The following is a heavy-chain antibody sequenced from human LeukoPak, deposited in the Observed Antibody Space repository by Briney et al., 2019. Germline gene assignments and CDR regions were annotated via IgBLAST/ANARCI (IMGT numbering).Heavy chain of an antibody. J-gene: IGHJ6*03. CDR2: FDPEDGET. CDR1: GYTLTELS. V-gene: IGHV1-24*01. Sequence: ASVKVSCKVSGYTLTELSMHWVRQAPGKGLEWMGGFDPEDGETIYAQKFQGRVTMAEDTSTDTAYMELSSLRSEDTAVYYCATATAGVAAAGRYEVYYYYMDVWGKGTTVTVSS. CDR3: ATATAGVAAAGRYEVYYYYMDV. D-gene: IGHD6-13*01.